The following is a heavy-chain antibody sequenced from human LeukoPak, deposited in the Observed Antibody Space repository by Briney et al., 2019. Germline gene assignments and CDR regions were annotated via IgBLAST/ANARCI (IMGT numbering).Heavy chain of an antibody. D-gene: IGHD6-6*01. CDR3: ARGGYSSSSHYYYDYMDV. V-gene: IGHV3-74*01. CDR2: INTDGSST. Sequence: GGSLRLSCAASGFTFSSYWMHWVRQAPGKGLVWVSRINTDGSSTSYADSVKGRFTISRDNAKNTLYLQMNSLRAEDTAVYYCARGGYSSSSHYYYDYMDVWGKGTTVTVSS. CDR1: GFTFSSYW. J-gene: IGHJ6*03.